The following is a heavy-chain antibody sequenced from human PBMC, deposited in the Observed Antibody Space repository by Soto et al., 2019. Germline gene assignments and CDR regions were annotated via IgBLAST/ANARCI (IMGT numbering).Heavy chain of an antibody. V-gene: IGHV3-48*02. CDR3: ARDPSGYYYYGMDV. CDR2: ISSSSSTI. CDR1: GVTFSSYS. D-gene: IGHD3-3*01. J-gene: IGHJ6*02. Sequence: PGGSLRLSCAASGVTFSSYSMNWVRQAPGKGLEWVSYISSSSSTIYYADSVKGRFTISRDNAKNSLYLQMNSLRDEDTAVYYCARDPSGYYYYGMDVWGQGTTVTVSS.